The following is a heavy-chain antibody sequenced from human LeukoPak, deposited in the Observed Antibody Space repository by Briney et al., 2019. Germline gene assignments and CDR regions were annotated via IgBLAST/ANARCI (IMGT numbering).Heavy chain of an antibody. J-gene: IGHJ4*02. D-gene: IGHD3-16*01. CDR2: INPSGGST. Sequence: ASVKVSCKASGYTFTSYYMHWVRQAPGQGLEWMGIINPSGGSTSYAQKFQGRVTMTRDTSTSTVYMELSSLRSEDTAVYYCAREEYYDYVWGSVRHFDYWGQGTLVTVSS. CDR3: AREEYYDYVWGSVRHFDY. CDR1: GYTFTSYY. V-gene: IGHV1-46*01.